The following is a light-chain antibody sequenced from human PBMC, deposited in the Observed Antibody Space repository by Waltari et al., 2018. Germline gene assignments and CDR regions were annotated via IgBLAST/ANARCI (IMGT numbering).Light chain of an antibody. CDR1: QSISRN. J-gene: IGKJ3*01. CDR2: DAS. Sequence: DLQMTQSPSSLSASVGDRVTITCRASQSISRNLNWYQQKPGKAPKLLIQDASTLHSGVPSRISGSGSGTDFTLTITSLQPEDFATYYCQQSYTNPITFGPGTKVEIK. V-gene: IGKV1-39*01. CDR3: QQSYTNPIT.